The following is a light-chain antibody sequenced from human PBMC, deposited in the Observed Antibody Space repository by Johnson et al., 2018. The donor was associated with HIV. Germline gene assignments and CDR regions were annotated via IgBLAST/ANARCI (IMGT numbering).Light chain of an antibody. CDR1: SSNIGNNY. Sequence: QSVLTQPPSVSAAPGQKVTISCSGSSSNIGNNYVSWYQQLPGTAPKLLIYENNKRPSGIPDRFSGSKSGTSATLAITGLPTGDEADYYCGTWDSSLSALYVFGTGTKVTVL. J-gene: IGLJ1*01. CDR3: GTWDSSLSALYV. CDR2: ENN. V-gene: IGLV1-51*02.